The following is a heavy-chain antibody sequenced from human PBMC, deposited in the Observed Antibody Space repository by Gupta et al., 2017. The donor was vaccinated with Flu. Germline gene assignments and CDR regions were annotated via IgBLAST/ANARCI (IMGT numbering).Heavy chain of an antibody. D-gene: IGHD4-17*01. V-gene: IGHV3-11*01. J-gene: IGHJ5*01. CDR3: ARDGYGDFASFWFQS. Sequence: QVPLVESGGGLVTPGGPLSLACCTAGYTCSYPYIAWTRQGPGRGLAWTSYISSSGSNTWYSESLRDRFTISRDNDKNSLYLEIQDLRAEDTAIYYCARDGYGDFASFWFQSWGQGTLVTVSS. CDR1: GYTCSYPY. CDR2: ISSSGSNT.